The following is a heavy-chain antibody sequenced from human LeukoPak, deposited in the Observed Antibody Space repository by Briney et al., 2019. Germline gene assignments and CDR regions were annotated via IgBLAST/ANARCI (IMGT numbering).Heavy chain of an antibody. Sequence: SETLSLTCAVYGGTFSGYYWGWIRQPPGKGLEWIGEINHSGSTNYNPSLKSRVTISVDTSKNQFSLKLSSVTAADTAVYYCARDRITIFGVDPPVFKWFDPWGQGTLVTVSS. CDR1: GGTFSGYY. J-gene: IGHJ5*02. CDR2: INHSGST. V-gene: IGHV4-34*01. D-gene: IGHD3-3*01. CDR3: ARDRITIFGVDPPVFKWFDP.